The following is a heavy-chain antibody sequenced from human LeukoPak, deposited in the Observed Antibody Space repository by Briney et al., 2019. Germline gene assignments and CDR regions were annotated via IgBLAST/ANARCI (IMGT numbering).Heavy chain of an antibody. V-gene: IGHV4-59*01. J-gene: IGHJ6*03. Sequence: SETLSLTCTVSGGSISSYYWSWIRQPPGKGLEWIGYIYYSGSTNYNPSLKSRVTISVDTSKNQFSLKLSSATAADTAVYYCARSRAVKYLYYYYYMDVWGKGTTVTVSS. D-gene: IGHD2-2*02. CDR1: GGSISSYY. CDR3: ARSRAVKYLYYYYYMDV. CDR2: IYYSGST.